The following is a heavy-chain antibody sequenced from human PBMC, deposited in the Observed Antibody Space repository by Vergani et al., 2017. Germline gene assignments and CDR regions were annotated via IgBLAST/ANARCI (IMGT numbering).Heavy chain of an antibody. CDR1: GFTFSSYA. Sequence: QVQLVESGGGVVQPGRSLRLSCAASGFTFSSYAMHWVRQAPGKGLEWVEVISYDGSNKYYADSVKGRFTISRDNSKNTLYLQMNSLRAEDTAVYYCARSTTPTAIITSFDYWGQGTLVTVSS. D-gene: IGHD3-22*01. V-gene: IGHV3-30*01. CDR2: ISYDGSNK. J-gene: IGHJ4*02. CDR3: ARSTTPTAIITSFDY.